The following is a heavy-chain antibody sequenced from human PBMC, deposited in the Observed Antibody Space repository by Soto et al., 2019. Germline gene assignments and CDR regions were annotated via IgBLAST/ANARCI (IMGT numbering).Heavy chain of an antibody. CDR3: ARISVGYCSSTSCSNFDY. V-gene: IGHV3-33*01. CDR2: IWYDGSNK. D-gene: IGHD2-2*01. J-gene: IGHJ4*02. CDR1: GFTFSSYG. Sequence: GGSLRLSCAAAGFTFSSYGMHWVRQAPGKGLEWVAVIWYDGSNKYYADSVKGRFTISRDNSKNTLYLQMNSLRAEDTAVYYCARISVGYCSSTSCSNFDYWGQGTLVTVSS.